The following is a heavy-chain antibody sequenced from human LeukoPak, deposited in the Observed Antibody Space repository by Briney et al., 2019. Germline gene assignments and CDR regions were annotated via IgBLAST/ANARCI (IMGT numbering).Heavy chain of an antibody. CDR2: IYYSGRI. CDR1: GGSISSSRYY. J-gene: IGHJ4*02. CDR3: ARDLEMATTTG. Sequence: KPSETLSLTCTVSGGSISSSRYYWGWVRQPPGKGREWIGSIYYSGRIYYNPSLTSRDTISVDTSKNQFSMKLSSVTAADTAVYYCARDLEMATTTGWGQGTLVTVSS. D-gene: IGHD5-24*01. V-gene: IGHV4-39*07.